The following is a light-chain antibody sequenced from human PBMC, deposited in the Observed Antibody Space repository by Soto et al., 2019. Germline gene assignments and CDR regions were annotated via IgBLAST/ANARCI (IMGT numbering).Light chain of an antibody. CDR3: CSYAGTYTGV. V-gene: IGLV2-11*01. CDR1: SSDVGRYSY. Sequence: QSALTQPRSVSGSPGQSVSISCTGTSSDVGRYSYVSWYQQHPGKAPKLMIYDVSERPSGVPDRFSGSKSGNTASLTISGLQAEDEADYYCCSYAGTYTGVLGTGTKLTVL. J-gene: IGLJ1*01. CDR2: DVS.